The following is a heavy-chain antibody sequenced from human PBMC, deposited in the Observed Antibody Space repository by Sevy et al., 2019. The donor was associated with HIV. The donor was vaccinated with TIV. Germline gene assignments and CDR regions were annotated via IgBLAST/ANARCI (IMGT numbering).Heavy chain of an antibody. J-gene: IGHJ4*02. Sequence: GGSLRLSCAASEFTFSSYAMNWVRQAPGKGLEWVSSITSSRTTIYYADSVKGRFTISRDKAKASVYLQMNSLRDEDTAVYYCARGIASAVLDYWGQGTLVTVSS. V-gene: IGHV3-48*02. CDR1: EFTFSSYA. CDR3: ARGIASAVLDY. D-gene: IGHD6-13*01. CDR2: ITSSRTTI.